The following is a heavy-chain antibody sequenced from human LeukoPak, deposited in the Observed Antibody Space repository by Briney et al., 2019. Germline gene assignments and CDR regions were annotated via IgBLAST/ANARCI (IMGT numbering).Heavy chain of an antibody. CDR1: GYTFTGYY. Sequence: ASVKVSCKASGYTFTGYYMHWVRQAPGQGLEWMGWINPNSGGTNYAQKFQGRVTMTRDTSISTAYMELSRLRSDDTAVYYCARELSGSYRVDYWGQGTLVTVSS. J-gene: IGHJ4*02. V-gene: IGHV1-2*02. CDR3: ARELSGSYRVDY. CDR2: INPNSGGT. D-gene: IGHD1-26*01.